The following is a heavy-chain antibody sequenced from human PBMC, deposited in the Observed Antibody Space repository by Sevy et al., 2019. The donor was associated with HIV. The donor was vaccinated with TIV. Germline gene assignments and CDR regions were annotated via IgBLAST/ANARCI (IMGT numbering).Heavy chain of an antibody. D-gene: IGHD3-3*01. CDR1: GGSISSSSYY. CDR2: IYYSGST. J-gene: IGHJ5*02. CDR3: ARQGLVRDYDFWSGYYRGWFDP. Sequence: SETLSLTCTVSGGSISSSSYYWGWIRQPPGKGLEWIGSIYYSGSTYYNPSLKSRVTISVDTSKNQFSLKLSSVTAAATAVYYCARQGLVRDYDFWSGYYRGWFDPWGQGTLVTVSS. V-gene: IGHV4-39*01.